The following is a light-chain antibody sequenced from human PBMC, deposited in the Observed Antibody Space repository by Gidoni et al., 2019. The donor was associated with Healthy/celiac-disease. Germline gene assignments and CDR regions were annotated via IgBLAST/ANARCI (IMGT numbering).Light chain of an antibody. Sequence: DIQMTQSPSSLSASVGDRVNITCRASQSISSYLNWYQQKPGKAPKLLIYAASSLQSGVPSRFSGSGYGTDFTLTISSLQPEDFATYYCQQSYSTLPYTFXQXTKLEIK. CDR1: QSISSY. J-gene: IGKJ2*01. CDR3: QQSYSTLPYT. CDR2: AAS. V-gene: IGKV1-39*01.